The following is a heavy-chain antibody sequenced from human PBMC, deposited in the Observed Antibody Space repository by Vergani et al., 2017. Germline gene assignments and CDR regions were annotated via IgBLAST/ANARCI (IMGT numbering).Heavy chain of an antibody. CDR3: TTDPLYWGDGSWYWLRDHHYYGMDV. CDR2: IKSTFDRWTT. V-gene: IGHV3-15*07. J-gene: IGHJ6*02. Sequence: EVQLVESGGGIVKPGGSLRLSCVASGFSFRNAWMNWSRRPPGKGLEWVGRIKSTFDRWTTDSGAAVKGRFTISRADSKNTLILQMNGLKTENIGVYYCTTDPLYWGDGSWYWLRDHHYYGMDVWVQGTTVTVSS. CDR1: GFSFRNAW. D-gene: IGHD2-8*02.